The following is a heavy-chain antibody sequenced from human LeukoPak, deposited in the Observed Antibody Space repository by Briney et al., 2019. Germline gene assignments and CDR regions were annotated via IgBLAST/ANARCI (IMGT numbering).Heavy chain of an antibody. CDR2: YPGDSNT. J-gene: IGHJ4*02. Sequence: YPGDSNTRYSPSFQGQVTISADRSISTAYLQWSSLKASDTAMYYCARPGEGGSSGYYLGSWGQGTLVTVSS. D-gene: IGHD3-22*01. V-gene: IGHV5-51*01. CDR3: ARPGEGGSSGYYLGS.